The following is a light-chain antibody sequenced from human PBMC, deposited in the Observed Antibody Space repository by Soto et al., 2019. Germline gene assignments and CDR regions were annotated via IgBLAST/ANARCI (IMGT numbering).Light chain of an antibody. CDR2: SND. J-gene: IGLJ1*01. V-gene: IGLV1-44*01. Sequence: QSVLTQPPSASGTPGQRVTISCSGSSSNIGGNTVNWYRQVPGTAPKLLIYSNDQRPSGVPDRHSGSKSGTSASLAISGLQSEDEADYYCAAWDDSLDGLYVFGTGTKVTVL. CDR1: SSNIGGNT. CDR3: AAWDDSLDGLYV.